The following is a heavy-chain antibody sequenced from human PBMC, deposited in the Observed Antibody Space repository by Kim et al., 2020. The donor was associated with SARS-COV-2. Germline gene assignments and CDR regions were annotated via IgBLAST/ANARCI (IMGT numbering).Heavy chain of an antibody. CDR2: ISSNGGST. CDR3: VSGGWGYYMAWQSVAYNWFDP. J-gene: IGHJ5*02. V-gene: IGHV3-64D*06. CDR1: GFTFSSYA. Sequence: GGSLRLSCSASGFTFSSYAMHWVRQAPGKGLEYVSAISSNGGSTYYADSVKGRFTISRDNSKNTLYLQMSSLRAEDTAVYYCVSGGWGYYMAWQSVAYNWFDPWGQGTLVTVSS. D-gene: IGHD1-26*01.